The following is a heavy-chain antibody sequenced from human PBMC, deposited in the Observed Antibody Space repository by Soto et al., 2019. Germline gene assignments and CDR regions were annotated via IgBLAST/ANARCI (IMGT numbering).Heavy chain of an antibody. Sequence: QVQLVQSGAEVKKPGSSVKVSCKASGGTFSSYAISXXRQAXGQGLEWMGGIIPIFGTANDAQKFQGRVTITADXXXXXXXXXXXXXXXXXXXXXXXXXXPQLGGXXXFDYWGQGTLVTVSS. D-gene: IGHD6-6*01. CDR1: GGTFSSYA. V-gene: IGHV1-69*12. CDR2: IIPIFGTA. CDR3: XXXPQLGGXXXFDY. J-gene: IGHJ4*02.